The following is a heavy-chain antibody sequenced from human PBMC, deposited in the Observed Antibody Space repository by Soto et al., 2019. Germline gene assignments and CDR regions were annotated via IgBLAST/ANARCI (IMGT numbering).Heavy chain of an antibody. Sequence: GESLKISCAASGFTFSSYGMHWVRQAPGKRLEWVAVISYDGRNKYYADSAKGRFTISRDNSKNTLYLQMNSLRADDTAVYYCAKGPGWGASFFYWGQGTLVTVSS. CDR1: GFTFSSYG. D-gene: IGHD1-26*01. J-gene: IGHJ4*02. CDR2: ISYDGRNK. V-gene: IGHV3-30*18. CDR3: AKGPGWGASFFY.